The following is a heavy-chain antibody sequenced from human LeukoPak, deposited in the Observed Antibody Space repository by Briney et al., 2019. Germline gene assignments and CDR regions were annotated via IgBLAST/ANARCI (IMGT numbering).Heavy chain of an antibody. J-gene: IGHJ4*02. CDR3: ARATLGSYGELTYFDY. CDR2: IYYSGST. V-gene: IGHV4-59*01. CDR1: GGSISSYY. Sequence: SETLSLTCTVSGGSISSYYWSWIRQPPGKGLERIGNIYYSGSTNYNPSLKSRVTISVDTSKNQFSLKLSSVTAADTAVYYCARATLGSYGELTYFDYWGQGTLVTVSS. D-gene: IGHD1-26*01.